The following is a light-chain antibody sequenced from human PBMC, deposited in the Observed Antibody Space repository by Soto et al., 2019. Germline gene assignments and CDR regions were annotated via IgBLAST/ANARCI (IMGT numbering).Light chain of an antibody. CDR1: QNITNN. CDR3: QQYYSYPRT. CDR2: AAS. V-gene: IGKV1-16*01. J-gene: IGKJ4*01. Sequence: DIKMTKSPSSLSASIGARVTIACAASQNITNNLSWYQQKPGKAPKLLIYAASSLQSGVPSRFSGSGSGTDFTLTISCLQSEDFATYYCQQYYSYPRTFGGGTKVDIK.